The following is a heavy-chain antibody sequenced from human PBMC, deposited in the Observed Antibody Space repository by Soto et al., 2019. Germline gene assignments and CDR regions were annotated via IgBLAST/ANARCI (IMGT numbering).Heavy chain of an antibody. V-gene: IGHV1-3*01. CDR2: IAPGNGNT. J-gene: IGHJ4*02. Sequence: QVQLVQSGAEVKKPGASVKVFCKASGYTFTDYAIHWVRQAPGQRLELMGWIAPGNGNTKYSQNFQGRVTITRDTSATTADMELSSLTPEDTAVYYCAEVSRMWTPDYWGQGTLLTVSS. D-gene: IGHD2-21*01. CDR1: GYTFTDYA. CDR3: AEVSRMWTPDY.